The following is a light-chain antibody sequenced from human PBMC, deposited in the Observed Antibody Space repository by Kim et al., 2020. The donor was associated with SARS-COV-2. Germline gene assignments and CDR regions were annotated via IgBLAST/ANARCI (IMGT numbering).Light chain of an antibody. V-gene: IGLV2-14*03. CDR1: SSDVDDYND. Sequence: GQSITISCTGTSSDVDDYNDVCWYQHHPGKGPRLMIFDVIKRPTGVSSRFSGSKSGNTASLTISGLQAEDEADYYCSSYTSSSSLIFGGGTQLTVL. CDR3: SSYTSSSSLI. J-gene: IGLJ2*01. CDR2: DVI.